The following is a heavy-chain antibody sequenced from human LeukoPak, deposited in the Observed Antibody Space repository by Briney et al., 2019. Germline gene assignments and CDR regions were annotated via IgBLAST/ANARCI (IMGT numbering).Heavy chain of an antibody. V-gene: IGHV3-33*01. CDR3: ARDGDILTGYYFDY. J-gene: IGHJ4*02. CDR1: GFTFSSYG. D-gene: IGHD3-9*01. Sequence: GGSLRLSCVASGFTFSSYGMHWVRQAPGKGLEWVAVIWYDGSNKYYADSVKGRFTISRDNSKNTLYLQMNSLRAEDTAVYYCARDGDILTGYYFDYWGQGTLVTVSS. CDR2: IWYDGSNK.